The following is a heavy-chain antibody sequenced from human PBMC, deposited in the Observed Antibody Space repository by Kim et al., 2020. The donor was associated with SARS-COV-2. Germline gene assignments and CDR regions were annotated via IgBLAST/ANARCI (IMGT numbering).Heavy chain of an antibody. V-gene: IGHV4-59*01. CDR3: ARDRQPHDY. Sequence: GGTGYNPALKSRVTISVDTSKNQFSLKLSSVTAADTAVYYCARDRQPHDYWGQGTLVTVSS. CDR2: GGT. J-gene: IGHJ4*02. D-gene: IGHD2-2*01.